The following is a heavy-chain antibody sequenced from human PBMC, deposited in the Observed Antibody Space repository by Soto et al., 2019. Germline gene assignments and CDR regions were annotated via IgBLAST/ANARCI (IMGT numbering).Heavy chain of an antibody. CDR1: GFTFSRSW. V-gene: IGHV3-7*01. CDR2: IKEDGSEK. CDR3: AREMSGY. J-gene: IGHJ4*02. D-gene: IGHD6-25*01. Sequence: GGSLRLSCAASGFTFSRSWMSWVRQTPGKGLEWVANIKEDGSEKYYMDSVKGRFTISRDNAKNSLYLQMNSLRAEDTAVYYCAREMSGYWGQGPLVTVSS.